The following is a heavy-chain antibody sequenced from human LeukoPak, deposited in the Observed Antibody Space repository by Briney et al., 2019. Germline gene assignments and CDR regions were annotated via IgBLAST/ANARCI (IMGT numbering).Heavy chain of an antibody. D-gene: IGHD1-26*01. J-gene: IGHJ4*02. Sequence: ASVKVSCKASGYTFTSYDIHWVRQAPGQGLEWMGWINTNTGNPTYAQDYTGRFVFSLDTSVSTTYLQISRLKAEDTAVYYCASGPSYSGSNKYFDSWGQGTLVTVSS. V-gene: IGHV7-4-1*02. CDR3: ASGPSYSGSNKYFDS. CDR1: GYTFTSYD. CDR2: INTNTGNP.